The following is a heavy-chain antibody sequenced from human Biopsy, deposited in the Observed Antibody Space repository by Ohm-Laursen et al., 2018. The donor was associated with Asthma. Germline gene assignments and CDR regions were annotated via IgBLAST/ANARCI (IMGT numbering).Heavy chain of an antibody. CDR2: IIPIFDTP. D-gene: IGHD4-11*01. Sequence: SSVKVSYKASGGTFSNYPFTWVRQAPGQGLEWMGGIIPIFDTPNSAQKFQGRVTITADESTSTGYMELSSLRSEDTAVYYCASSGGNYGLYGMDVWGQGTTVTVSS. CDR1: GGTFSNYP. V-gene: IGHV1-69*01. CDR3: ASSGGNYGLYGMDV. J-gene: IGHJ6*02.